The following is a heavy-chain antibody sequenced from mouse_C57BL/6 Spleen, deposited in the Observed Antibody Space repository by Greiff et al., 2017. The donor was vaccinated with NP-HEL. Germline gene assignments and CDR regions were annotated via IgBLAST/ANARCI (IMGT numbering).Heavy chain of an antibody. CDR1: GYAFSSYW. V-gene: IGHV1-80*01. D-gene: IGHD2-4*01. CDR2: IYPGDGDT. CDR3: ARSSDYDPYYFDY. J-gene: IGHJ2*01. Sequence: VQLQESGAELVKPGASVKISCKASGYAFSSYWMNWVKQRPGKGLEWIGQIYPGDGDTNYNGKFKGTATLTAAKSSSTAYMQLSSLTSEDSAVYFCARSSDYDPYYFDYWGQGTTLTVSS.